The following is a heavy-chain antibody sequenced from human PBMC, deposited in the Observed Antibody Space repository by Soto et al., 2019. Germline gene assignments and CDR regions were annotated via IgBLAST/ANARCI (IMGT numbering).Heavy chain of an antibody. J-gene: IGHJ6*01. CDR3: ARDFRTYSHGVEG. V-gene: IGHV1-2*02. Sequence: ASVKVSCKASGYPFTGPYIYWVRQAPGQGLEWMGWINPSSGGTEFAEKFQGRVTVTRDTSIRTVFLELNSLTSDDTGVYFCARDFRTYSHGVEGLGQGTAVIVSS. D-gene: IGHD4-4*01. CDR2: INPSSGGT. CDR1: GYPFTGPY.